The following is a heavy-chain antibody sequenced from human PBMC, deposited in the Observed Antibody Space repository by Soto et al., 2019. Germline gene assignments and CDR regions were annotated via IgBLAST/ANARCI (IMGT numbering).Heavy chain of an antibody. CDR2: ISAYNGNT. Sequence: QVQLVQSGAEVKKPGASVKVSCKASGYTFTSYGISWVRQAPGQGVEWMGWISAYNGNTNYAQKLQGRVTLTTATSTSTAYRELRRLRSDDTAVYYCARGSRFKGHYYFDYWGQGTLVTVSS. J-gene: IGHJ4*02. V-gene: IGHV1-18*01. CDR1: GYTFTSYG. CDR3: ARGSRFKGHYYFDY. D-gene: IGHD6-13*01.